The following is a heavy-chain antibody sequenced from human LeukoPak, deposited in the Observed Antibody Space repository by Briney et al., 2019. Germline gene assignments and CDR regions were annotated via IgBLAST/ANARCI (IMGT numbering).Heavy chain of an antibody. J-gene: IGHJ4*02. CDR2: ISSSSSYI. CDR1: GFTFSSYS. D-gene: IGHD4-23*01. V-gene: IGHV3-21*01. Sequence: GGSLRLSCAASGFTFSSYSMNWVRQAAGKGLEWVSSISSSSSYIYYADSVKGRFTISRDNAKNSLYLQMNSLRAEDPAVYYCARDRLVVTYDYWGQGTLVTVSS. CDR3: ARDRLVVTYDY.